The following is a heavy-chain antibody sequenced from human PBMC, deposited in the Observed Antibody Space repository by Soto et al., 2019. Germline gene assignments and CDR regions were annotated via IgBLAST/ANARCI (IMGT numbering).Heavy chain of an antibody. V-gene: IGHV3-53*04. CDR2: IYSGGIT. Sequence: EVQLVESGGGLVQPGGSLRLSCAASGFTVSSNYMNWVRQAPGKGLEWVSVIYSGGITYYADSVKGRFSISRHNSKTTLYLQMNSLRPEDTAVYYCARENVGELGFDLWGRGTPVTVSS. CDR3: ARENVGELGFDL. D-gene: IGHD3-10*01. J-gene: IGHJ2*01. CDR1: GFTVSSNY.